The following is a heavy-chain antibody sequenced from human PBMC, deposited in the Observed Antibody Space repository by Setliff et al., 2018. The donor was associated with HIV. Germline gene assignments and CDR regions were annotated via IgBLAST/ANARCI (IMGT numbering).Heavy chain of an antibody. D-gene: IGHD7-27*01. Sequence: ASETLSLTCSVSGASISSSSYYWGWLRQPPGKGLEWIGTIYYGGSTYYDESLKSRVTISLDTSKNQFSLKLKSVTATDTAVYYCTRALAVTHWGYFDYWGQGTLVTVSS. V-gene: IGHV4-39*01. J-gene: IGHJ4*02. CDR1: GASISSSSYY. CDR2: IYYGGST. CDR3: TRALAVTHWGYFDY.